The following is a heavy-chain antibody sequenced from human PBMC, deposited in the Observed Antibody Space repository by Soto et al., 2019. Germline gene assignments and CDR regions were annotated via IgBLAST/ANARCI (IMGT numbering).Heavy chain of an antibody. CDR1: GFTVSSHY. J-gene: IGHJ5*02. CDR2: IYSDGTT. V-gene: IGHV3-53*01. D-gene: IGHD4-4*01. Sequence: EVQLVESGGGLIQPGGSLRLSCAASGFTVSSHYMTWVRQAPGKGLEWVSVIYSDGTTYYADSVKGRFIISRDNSKNTLYLQMDSLRAEDTAVYYCARACSICNPPHWFDPWGQGTLVTVSS. CDR3: ARACSICNPPHWFDP.